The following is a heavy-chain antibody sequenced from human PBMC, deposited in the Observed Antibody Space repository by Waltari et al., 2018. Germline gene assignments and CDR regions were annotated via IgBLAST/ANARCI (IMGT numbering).Heavy chain of an antibody. J-gene: IGHJ2*01. CDR3: ARDIAVARPYWYFDL. CDR1: GYTFTGYY. V-gene: IGHV1-2*02. D-gene: IGHD6-19*01. Sequence: QVQLVQSGAEVKKPGASVKVSCKASGYTFTGYYTHWVRQAPGQGLEWMGWINPNSGGTNYAQEFQGRVTMTRDTSISTAYMELSRLRSDDTAVYYCARDIAVARPYWYFDLWGRGTLVTVSS. CDR2: INPNSGGT.